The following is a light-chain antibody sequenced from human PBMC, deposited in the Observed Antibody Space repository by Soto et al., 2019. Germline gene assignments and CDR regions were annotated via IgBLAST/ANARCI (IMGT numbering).Light chain of an antibody. CDR1: QSISSW. V-gene: IGKV1-5*03. Sequence: DIELTQSPATLCASVGDRVTITCGASQSISSWLAWYQQKPGAAPKLLIYEASTLESGVPSRFSGSRSGTEFTLTVSSLQPDDFATYYCQQYNDSFPDTVGQGTKVDSK. CDR3: QQYNDSFPDT. CDR2: EAS. J-gene: IGKJ2*01.